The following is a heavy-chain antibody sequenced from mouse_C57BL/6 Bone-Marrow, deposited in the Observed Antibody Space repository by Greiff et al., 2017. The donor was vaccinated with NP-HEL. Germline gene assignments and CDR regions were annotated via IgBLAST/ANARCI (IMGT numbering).Heavy chain of an antibody. CDR1: GYAFSSSW. V-gene: IGHV1-82*01. Sequence: VQLQESGPELVKPGASVKISCKASGYAFSSSWMNWVKQRPGKGLEWIGRIYPGDGDTNYNGKFKGKATLTADKSSSTAYMQLSSLTSEDSAVYFGASFYYYGSSYCWYFDVWGTGTTVTVSS. CDR3: ASFYYYGSSYCWYFDV. J-gene: IGHJ1*03. CDR2: IYPGDGDT. D-gene: IGHD1-1*01.